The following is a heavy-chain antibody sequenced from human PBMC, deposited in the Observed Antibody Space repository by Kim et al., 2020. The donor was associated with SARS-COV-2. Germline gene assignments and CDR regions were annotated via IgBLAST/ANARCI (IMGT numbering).Heavy chain of an antibody. J-gene: IGHJ6*02. Sequence: GGSLRLSCAASGFTFSSYSMNWVRQAPGKGLEWVSSISSSSSYIYYADSVKGRFTISRDNAKNSLYLQMNSLRAEDTAVYYCARVLVPRVPTTVTNDQNWYYYYYYGMDVWGQGTTVTVSS. CDR2: ISSSSSYI. CDR1: GFTFSSYS. V-gene: IGHV3-21*01. D-gene: IGHD4-17*01. CDR3: ARVLVPRVPTTVTNDQNWYYYYYYGMDV.